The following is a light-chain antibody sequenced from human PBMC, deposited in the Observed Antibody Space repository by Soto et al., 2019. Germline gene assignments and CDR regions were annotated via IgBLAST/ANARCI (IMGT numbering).Light chain of an antibody. Sequence: DIQMTQSPSTLSASVGDRVTITCLASQTISSWLAWYHQRPGKAPKLLIYDASTLESGVPSRFSGSGSGTEFTLTISSLQPDDFATFYCQQYNTYPLTFGGGTKVDI. CDR1: QTISSW. J-gene: IGKJ4*01. V-gene: IGKV1-5*01. CDR3: QQYNTYPLT. CDR2: DAS.